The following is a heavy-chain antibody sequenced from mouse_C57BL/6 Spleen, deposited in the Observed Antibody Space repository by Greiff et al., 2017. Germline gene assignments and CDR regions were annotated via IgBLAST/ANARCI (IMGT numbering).Heavy chain of an antibody. CDR3: ARYEYDGYYAMDY. J-gene: IGHJ4*01. D-gene: IGHD2-4*01. Sequence: VQLQQSGPELVKPGASVKISCKASGYTFTDYYMNWVKQSHGKSLEWIGEINPNNGGTSYTPKFKGKATLTVDKSSSTAYMELRSLTSEDSAVYYCARYEYDGYYAMDYWGQGTSVTVSS. CDR2: INPNNGGT. CDR1: GYTFTDYY. V-gene: IGHV1-26*01.